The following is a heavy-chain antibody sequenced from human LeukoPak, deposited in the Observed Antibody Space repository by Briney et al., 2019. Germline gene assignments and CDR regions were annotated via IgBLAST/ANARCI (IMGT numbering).Heavy chain of an antibody. CDR2: ISSTSAYI. V-gene: IGHV3-21*06. D-gene: IGHD5-18*01. J-gene: IGHJ6*03. CDR3: ARGGYSHGRYYYYMDV. Sequence: GGSLRLSCAASGFAFSTYSMIWVRQAPGKGLEWVSSISSTSAYIYYADSLKGRFTISRDNAKNSLYLQTYSLRAEDTAVYYCARGGYSHGRYYYYMDVWGIGTAVTVSS. CDR1: GFAFSTYS.